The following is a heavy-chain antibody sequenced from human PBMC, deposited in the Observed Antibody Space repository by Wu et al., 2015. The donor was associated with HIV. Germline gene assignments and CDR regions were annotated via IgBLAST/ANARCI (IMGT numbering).Heavy chain of an antibody. CDR1: GGSFNNYA. V-gene: IGHV1-69*18. CDR2: IIPMYGTP. J-gene: IGHJ6*02. D-gene: IGHD5-12*01. Sequence: QVHLVQSGAEVKKPGASVKVSCKTSGGSFNNYAINWVRQAPGQGLEWMGRIIPMYGTPNYAQNFQGRVTISADESKTTAYMELSSLKSEDTAVYYCARNTDSVATSLYSLGVWGQGTAVTVSS. CDR3: ARNTDSVATSLYSLGV.